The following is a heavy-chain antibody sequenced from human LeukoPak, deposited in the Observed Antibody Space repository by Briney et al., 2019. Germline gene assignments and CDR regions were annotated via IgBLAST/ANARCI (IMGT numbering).Heavy chain of an antibody. CDR2: IKQDGSEK. V-gene: IGHV3-7*03. Sequence: PGGSLGLSCAASGFTFSSYWMSWVRQAPGKGLEWVANIKQDGSEKYYVDSVKGRFTISRDNAKNSLYLQMNSLRAEDTAVYYCARRGYTSRWYYFDYWGQGTLVTVSS. CDR3: ARRGYTSRWYYFDY. J-gene: IGHJ4*02. CDR1: GFTFSSYW. D-gene: IGHD6-13*01.